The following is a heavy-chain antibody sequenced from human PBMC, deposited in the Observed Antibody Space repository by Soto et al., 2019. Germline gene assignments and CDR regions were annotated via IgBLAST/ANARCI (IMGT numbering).Heavy chain of an antibody. Sequence: GGSLRLSCVASGFTFNIYAMTWVRQAPGKGLEWVSDISGNGGSTYYADSVKGRFTISRDNSKNTLYLQMNSLRAEDTAVYYCAKDMVRDGRYYFDYWGQGTLVTVSS. V-gene: IGHV3-23*01. CDR3: AKDMVRDGRYYFDY. J-gene: IGHJ4*02. CDR2: ISGNGGST. CDR1: GFTFNIYA. D-gene: IGHD2-21*01.